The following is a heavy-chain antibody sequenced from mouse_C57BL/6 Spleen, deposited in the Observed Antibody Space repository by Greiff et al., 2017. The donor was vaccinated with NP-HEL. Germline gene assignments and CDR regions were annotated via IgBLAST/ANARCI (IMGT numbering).Heavy chain of an antibody. CDR1: GYSITSGYY. V-gene: IGHV3-6*01. CDR3: ASALYYYGSTYFDY. J-gene: IGHJ2*01. Sequence: EVQLQQSGPGLVKPSQSLSLTCSVTGYSITSGYYWNWIRQFPGNKLEWMGDISYDGSNNYNPSLKNRISITRDTSKNQFFLKLNSVTTEDTATYYGASALYYYGSTYFDYWGQGTTLTVSS. D-gene: IGHD1-1*01. CDR2: ISYDGSN.